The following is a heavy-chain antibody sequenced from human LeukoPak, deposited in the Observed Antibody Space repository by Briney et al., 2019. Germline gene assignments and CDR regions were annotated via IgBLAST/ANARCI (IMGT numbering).Heavy chain of an antibody. CDR3: ARGLSGPRGVRGGY. V-gene: IGHV1-8*01. J-gene: IGHJ4*02. D-gene: IGHD3-10*01. Sequence: GASVTVSCKASGYTFTSYDINWVRQATGQGLEWMGWMNPNSGNTGYAQKFQGRVTMTRNTSISTAYMELSSLRSEDTAVYYCARGLSGPRGVRGGYWGQGTLVTVSS. CDR2: MNPNSGNT. CDR1: GYTFTSYD.